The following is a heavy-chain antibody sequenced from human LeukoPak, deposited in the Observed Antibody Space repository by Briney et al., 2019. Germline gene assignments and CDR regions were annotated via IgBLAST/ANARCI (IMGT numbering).Heavy chain of an antibody. V-gene: IGHV1-2*02. CDR2: INPNSGGT. CDR3: ARAPSLGGSYSSYNWSDP. D-gene: IGHD1-26*01. Sequence: ASVKVSCKASGYTFTGYYMHWVRQAPGQGLEWMGWINPNSGGTNYAQKFQGRVTTTRDTSISTAYMELSRLRSDDTAVYYCARAPSLGGSYSSYNWSDPWGQGTLVTVSS. CDR1: GYTFTGYY. J-gene: IGHJ5*02.